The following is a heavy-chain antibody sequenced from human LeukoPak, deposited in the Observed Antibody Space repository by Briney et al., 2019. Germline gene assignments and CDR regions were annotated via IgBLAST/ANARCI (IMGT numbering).Heavy chain of an antibody. V-gene: IGHV4-39*07. Sequence: SETLSLTCTVSGDSISKSNYYWGWIRQPPGKDLECIGTIYYSGRTYYNPSLTSRVTLSVDTSKNQFSLKLNSVTAADTAVYYCARILYSSNIDYWGQGTLVTVSS. CDR1: GDSISKSNYY. D-gene: IGHD6-19*01. J-gene: IGHJ4*02. CDR2: IYYSGRT. CDR3: ARILYSSNIDY.